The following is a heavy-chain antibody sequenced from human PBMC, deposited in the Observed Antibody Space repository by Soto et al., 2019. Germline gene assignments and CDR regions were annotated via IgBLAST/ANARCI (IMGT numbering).Heavy chain of an antibody. CDR1: GGSISSSSYY. D-gene: IGHD4-17*01. CDR2: IYYSGST. Sequence: QLQLQESGPGLVKPSETLSLTCTVSGGSISSSSYYWGWIRQPPGKGLEWIGSIYYSGSTYYNPSLSTRVTISVDTSTNPFALTLSSVTAADTAVYYGARSYGTTVVTRGWGQGTLVTVSS. J-gene: IGHJ4*02. V-gene: IGHV4-39*01. CDR3: ARSYGTTVVTRG.